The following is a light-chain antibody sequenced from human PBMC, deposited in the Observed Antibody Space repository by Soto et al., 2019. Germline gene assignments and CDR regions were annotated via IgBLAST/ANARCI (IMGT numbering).Light chain of an antibody. CDR1: QSVSSY. Sequence: EIVLTQSPAPLSLSPGERATLSCRASQSVSSYLAWYQQKPGQAPRLHIYAASTRATGIPARFSGSGSGTELTLTISSLQSEDFALYYCQQYNSWPLTFGGGTKWIS. CDR2: AAS. J-gene: IGKJ4*01. CDR3: QQYNSWPLT. V-gene: IGKV3D-15*01.